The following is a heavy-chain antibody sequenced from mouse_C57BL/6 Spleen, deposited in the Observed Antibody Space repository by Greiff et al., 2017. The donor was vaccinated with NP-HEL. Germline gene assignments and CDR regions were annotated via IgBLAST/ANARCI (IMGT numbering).Heavy chain of an antibody. CDR3: ARDSGDYGSSPWYFDV. J-gene: IGHJ1*03. CDR2: INYDGSST. Sequence: EVQLVESEGGLVQPGSSMKLSCTASGFTFSDYYMAWVRQVPEKGLEWVANINYDGSSTYYLDSLKSRFIISRDNAKNILYLQMSSLKSEDTATYYCARDSGDYGSSPWYFDVWGTGTTVTVSS. CDR1: GFTFSDYY. D-gene: IGHD1-1*01. V-gene: IGHV5-16*01.